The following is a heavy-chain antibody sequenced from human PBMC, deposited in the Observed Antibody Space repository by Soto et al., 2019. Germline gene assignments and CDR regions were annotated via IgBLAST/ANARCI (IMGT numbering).Heavy chain of an antibody. V-gene: IGHV4-39*01. CDR1: GGSISSSSYY. CDR2: IYYSGST. D-gene: IGHD5-18*01. Sequence: SETLSLTCTVSGGSISSSSYYWGWIRQPPGKGLEWIGSIYYSGSTYYNPSLKNQVNISVDTSKNQYTMKLSSVTAADTALYYFARHPKMGYSYGPGAFDIWGQGTMVTVSS. CDR3: ARHPKMGYSYGPGAFDI. J-gene: IGHJ3*02.